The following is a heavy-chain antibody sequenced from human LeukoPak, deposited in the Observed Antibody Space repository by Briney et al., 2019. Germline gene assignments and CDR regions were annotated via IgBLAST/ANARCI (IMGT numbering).Heavy chain of an antibody. CDR2: ISAYNGNT. J-gene: IGHJ4*02. Sequence: ASVKVSCKASGYTFTSYGISWVRQAPGQGLEWMGWISAYNGNTNYAQKLQGRVTMTTDTSTSTAYMELRSLRSDDTAVYYCAKDPTHYYYGSGSYYTDYWGQGTLVTVSS. D-gene: IGHD3-10*01. CDR1: GYTFTSYG. CDR3: AKDPTHYYYGSGSYYTDY. V-gene: IGHV1-18*01.